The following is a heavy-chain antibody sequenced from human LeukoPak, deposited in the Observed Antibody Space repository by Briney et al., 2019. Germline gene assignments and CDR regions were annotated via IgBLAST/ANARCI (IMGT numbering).Heavy chain of an antibody. Sequence: ASVKVSCKASGGTFSSYAIGWVRQAPGQGLEWMGRIIPILGIANYAQKFQGRVTITADKSTSTAYMELSSLRSEDTAAYYCARDYYDCVWGSYRYASNYWGQGTLVTVSS. CDR3: ARDYYDCVWGSYRYASNY. V-gene: IGHV1-69*04. J-gene: IGHJ4*02. D-gene: IGHD3-16*02. CDR1: GGTFSSYA. CDR2: IIPILGIA.